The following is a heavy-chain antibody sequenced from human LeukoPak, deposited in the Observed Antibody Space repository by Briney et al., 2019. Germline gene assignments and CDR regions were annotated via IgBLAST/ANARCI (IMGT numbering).Heavy chain of an antibody. V-gene: IGHV3-9*01. D-gene: IGHD3-10*01. CDR1: GFTFDDYA. CDR2: LSWNSGTI. CDR3: AKASSSGFLMNYFDY. Sequence: GGTLRLYCAASGFTFDDYAMHWVPHAPGKGLEWVAGLSWNSGTIDYADSVKGRFTISRDNAKNSLYLQMNSLRTEDTALYYCAKASSSGFLMNYFDYWGQGTLVTVSS. J-gene: IGHJ4*02.